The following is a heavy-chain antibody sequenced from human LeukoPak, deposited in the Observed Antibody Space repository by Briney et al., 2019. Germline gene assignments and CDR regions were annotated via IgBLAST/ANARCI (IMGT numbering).Heavy chain of an antibody. J-gene: IGHJ5*02. CDR3: AKSDWFDP. CDR1: GFTFSGFW. V-gene: IGHV3-74*01. CDR2: IKNDGTST. Sequence: AESLTLSCAASGFTFSGFWMRWVRHAPGKGLVWVARIKNDGTSTSYADSVKGRFTISRDNAKNILYLQMNSLRAEDTAMYYCAKSDWFDPWGQGTLVTVSP.